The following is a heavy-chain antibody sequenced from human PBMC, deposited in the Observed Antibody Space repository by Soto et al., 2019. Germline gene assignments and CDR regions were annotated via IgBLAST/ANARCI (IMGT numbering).Heavy chain of an antibody. J-gene: IGHJ4*02. V-gene: IGHV4-39*01. Sequence: SETLSLTCTVSGGSISSIRSYWGWIRQPPGKGLECIGSIYYSGSTYYSPSLKSRVTISVDTSKNQFSLKLSSVTAADTAVYYCARRGLVGATTFDYWGQGTLVTVSS. CDR1: GGSISSIRSY. CDR3: ARRGLVGATTFDY. CDR2: IYYSGST. D-gene: IGHD1-26*01.